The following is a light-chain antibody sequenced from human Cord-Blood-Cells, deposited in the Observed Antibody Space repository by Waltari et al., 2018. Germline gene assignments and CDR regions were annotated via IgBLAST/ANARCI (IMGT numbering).Light chain of an antibody. J-gene: IGLJ3*02. CDR1: SGSIASNY. CDR3: QSYDSSNRRV. V-gene: IGLV6-57*02. Sequence: NFMLTQPHSVSESPGKTVTISCTGSSGSIASNYVQWYQQRPDSAPTTVIYEDNQRPSGVPDRFSGSIDSSSNSASLTISGLKTEDEADDYCQSYDSSNRRVFGGGTKLTVL. CDR2: EDN.